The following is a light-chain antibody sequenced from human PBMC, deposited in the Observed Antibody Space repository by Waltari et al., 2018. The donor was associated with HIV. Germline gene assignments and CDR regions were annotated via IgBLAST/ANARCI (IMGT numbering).Light chain of an antibody. CDR1: DRDFGLYHF. CDR2: EVD. Sequence: SDLTQPASVSGFLGQSITLPCPGGDRDFGLYHFLSWYQQPPGKVPKLLLYEVDTRASGIPGRFSGSKSGNTASLTITGLQIEDEGLYYCASYTADDTVLFGGGTTVTVL. V-gene: IGLV2-14*01. J-gene: IGLJ2*01. CDR3: ASYTADDTVL.